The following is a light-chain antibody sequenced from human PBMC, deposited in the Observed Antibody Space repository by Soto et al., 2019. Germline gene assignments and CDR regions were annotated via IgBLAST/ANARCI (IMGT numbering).Light chain of an antibody. V-gene: IGKV3-20*01. CDR1: QRVSSC. CDR2: GAS. CDR3: QQYGSLPRT. Sequence: SPSPATLSVSPGERATLSCRASQRVSSCLAWYQQKPGEAPRLLIYGASGRPPGIPARFSGSGSGTKFTLTITRLQPEDFAMYYCQQYGSLPRTFGQGTKVDIK. J-gene: IGKJ1*01.